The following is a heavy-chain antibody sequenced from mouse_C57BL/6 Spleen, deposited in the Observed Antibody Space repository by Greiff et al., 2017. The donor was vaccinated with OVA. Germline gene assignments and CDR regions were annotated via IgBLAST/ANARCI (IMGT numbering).Heavy chain of an antibody. CDR3: AKLGRGFAY. CDR1: GFSLTSYG. D-gene: IGHD4-1*01. V-gene: IGHV2-4*01. J-gene: IGHJ3*01. Sequence: VKLQQSGPGLVQPSQSLSITCTVSGFSLTSYGVHWVRQPPGKGLEWLGVIWSGGSTDYNAAFISRLSISKDNSKSQVFFKMNSLQADDTAIYYCAKLGRGFAYWGQGTLVTVSA. CDR2: IWSGGST.